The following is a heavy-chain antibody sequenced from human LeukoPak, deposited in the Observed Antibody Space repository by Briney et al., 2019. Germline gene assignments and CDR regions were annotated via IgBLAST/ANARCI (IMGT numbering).Heavy chain of an antibody. J-gene: IGHJ4*02. CDR1: GFTFSTYW. CDR2: IKPDGSGE. V-gene: IGHV3-7*01. CDR3: ARDHDVPSAGSDF. Sequence: GGSLRLSCAASGFTFSTYWMSWVRQAPGKGMEWVGNIKPDGSGEYYVDSVKGRFTISRDNANNSLYLQMNSLRVEDTALYYCARDHDVPSAGSDFWGQGTLVTVSS. D-gene: IGHD6-13*01.